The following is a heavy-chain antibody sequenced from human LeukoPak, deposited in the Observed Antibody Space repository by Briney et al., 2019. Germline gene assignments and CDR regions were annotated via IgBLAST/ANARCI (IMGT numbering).Heavy chain of an antibody. CDR1: GFSFSGHW. V-gene: IGHV3-7*05. D-gene: IGHD1-26*01. CDR3: AYRNNFEY. CDR2: IKADGSEK. J-gene: IGHJ4*02. Sequence: PGGSLRLSCAASGFSFSGHWMNWVRQRPRKGLEWVANIKADGSEKYYVDSVKGRFTISRDDAKRTVDLQMDNLRAEDTAIYYCAYRNNFEYWGQGALVTVSS.